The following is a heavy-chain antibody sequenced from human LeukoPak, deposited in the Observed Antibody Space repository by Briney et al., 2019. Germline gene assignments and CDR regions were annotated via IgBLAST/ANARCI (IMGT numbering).Heavy chain of an antibody. J-gene: IGHJ4*02. CDR2: MYHSGST. Sequence: PSETLSLTCAVSGYSISSGYHWGWIRPSPGKGLEWIGFMYHSGSTYYDPSLKSRVTISVDTSKNQFSLKLSSVTAADTVVYYCARRIVSSSSGFDYWGQGTLVTVSS. CDR1: GYSISSGYH. D-gene: IGHD6-6*01. V-gene: IGHV4-38-2*01. CDR3: ARRIVSSSSGFDY.